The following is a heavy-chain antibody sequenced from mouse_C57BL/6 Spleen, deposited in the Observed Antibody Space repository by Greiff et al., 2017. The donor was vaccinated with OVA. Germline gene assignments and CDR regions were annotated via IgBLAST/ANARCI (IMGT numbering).Heavy chain of an antibody. J-gene: IGHJ3*01. CDR1: GFTFSSYA. CDR2: ISDGGSYT. CDR3: ARETGSRGLAY. V-gene: IGHV5-4*01. Sequence: EVMLVESGGGLVKPGGSLKLSCAASGFTFSSYAMSWVRQTPEKRLEWVATISDGGSYTYYPDNVKGRVTISRDNAKKNLYLQMRHLKSEDTAMYYCARETGSRGLAYWGQGTLVTVSA. D-gene: IGHD1-1*01.